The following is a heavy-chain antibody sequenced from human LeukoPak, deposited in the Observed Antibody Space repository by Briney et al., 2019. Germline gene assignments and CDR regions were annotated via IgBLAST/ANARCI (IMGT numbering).Heavy chain of an antibody. CDR1: GGSISSSSYY. D-gene: IGHD1-26*01. Sequence: SETLSLTCTVYGGSISSSSYYWGWIRQPPGKGLEWIGSIYYSGSTYYNPSLKSRVTISVDTSKDQFSLKLSSVTAADTAVYHCARGGEVGATKTVFDYWGQGTLVTVSS. CDR2: IYYSGST. J-gene: IGHJ4*02. CDR3: ARGGEVGATKTVFDY. V-gene: IGHV4-39*01.